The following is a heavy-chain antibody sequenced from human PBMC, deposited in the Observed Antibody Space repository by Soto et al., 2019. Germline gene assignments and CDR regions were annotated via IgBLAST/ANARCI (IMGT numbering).Heavy chain of an antibody. CDR3: AREKSSCCYYDY. D-gene: IGHD3-22*01. J-gene: IGHJ4*02. CDR1: GYTFTSYD. CDR2: MNPNSGNT. Sequence: QVQLVQSGAEVKKPGASVKVSCKASGYTFTSYDINWVRQATGQGLEWMGWMNPNSGNTAYAQKFQGRVTMTRNTSIGTAYMELSSLSSADTAVYCCAREKSSCCYYDYWGQGTLVTVSS. V-gene: IGHV1-8*01.